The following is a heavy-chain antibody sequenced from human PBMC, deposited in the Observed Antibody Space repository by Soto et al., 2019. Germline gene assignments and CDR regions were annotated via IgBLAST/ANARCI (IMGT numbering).Heavy chain of an antibody. Sequence: SETLSLTCTVSGFSIRSGGYYWSWIRQHPGKGLEWIGYIYYSGNTYYNPSLKSRVTISVDTSKNQFSLKVSSVTAADTAVYYCAREPLDWGQGTLVTVSS. V-gene: IGHV4-31*03. CDR1: GFSIRSGGYY. CDR3: AREPLD. J-gene: IGHJ4*02. CDR2: IYYSGNT.